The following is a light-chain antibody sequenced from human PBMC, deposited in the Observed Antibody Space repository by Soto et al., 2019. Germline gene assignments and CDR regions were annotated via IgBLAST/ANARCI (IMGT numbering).Light chain of an antibody. Sequence: EIVLTQSPATLSLSPGERATLSCRASQSISSHLAWYQQKPGQAPRLLMYDASNRATGIPARFSGSGFGTDFTLTISSLEPEDFAVYYCQQRSNWPLTFGGGTKVEIK. CDR1: QSISSH. CDR2: DAS. V-gene: IGKV3-11*01. CDR3: QQRSNWPLT. J-gene: IGKJ4*01.